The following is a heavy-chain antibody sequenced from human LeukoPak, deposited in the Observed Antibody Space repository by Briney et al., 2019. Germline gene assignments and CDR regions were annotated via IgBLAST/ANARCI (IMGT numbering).Heavy chain of an antibody. J-gene: IGHJ4*02. CDR3: ARDRDDILTGYYSIDY. CDR1: GYTFTGYY. V-gene: IGHV1-2*02. Sequence: GASVKVSCKASGYTFTGYYMHWVRQAPGQGLEWMGWINPNSGGTNYAQKFQGRVTMTRDTSISTAYMELSRLRSDDMAVYYCARDRDDILTGYYSIDYWGQGTLVTVSS. CDR2: INPNSGGT. D-gene: IGHD3-9*01.